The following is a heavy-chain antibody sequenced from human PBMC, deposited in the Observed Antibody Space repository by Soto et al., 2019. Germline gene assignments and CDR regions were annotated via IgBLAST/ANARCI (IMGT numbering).Heavy chain of an antibody. CDR3: ARRTSMVRGYDAFDI. D-gene: IGHD3-10*01. J-gene: IGHJ3*02. V-gene: IGHV4-59*01. Sequence: QVQLQESGPGLVKPSEPLSLTCTVSGGALSSYYWSWIRQPPGQGLEWIGYIYSSGSTTYNPSLKSRVTISVDTCKNQFSLELSSVTAADTAVYYCARRTSMVRGYDAFDIWGQGTMVTVSS. CDR1: GGALSSYY. CDR2: IYSSGST.